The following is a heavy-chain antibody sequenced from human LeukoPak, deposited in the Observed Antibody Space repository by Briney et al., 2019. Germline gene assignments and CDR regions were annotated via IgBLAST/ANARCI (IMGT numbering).Heavy chain of an antibody. Sequence: GGSLRLSCAASGFTFSSHAMSWVRQAPGKGLEWVSGISGSGDSTNYADSVKGRFTISRDNSRNTLYLQLNSLRAEDTAVYYCARGRDYVGMDVWGQGTTVIVSS. CDR2: ISGSGDST. J-gene: IGHJ6*02. CDR3: ARGRDYVGMDV. V-gene: IGHV3-23*01. D-gene: IGHD3-16*01. CDR1: GFTFSSHA.